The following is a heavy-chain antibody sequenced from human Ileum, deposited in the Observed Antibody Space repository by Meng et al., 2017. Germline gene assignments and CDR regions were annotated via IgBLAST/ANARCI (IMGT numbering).Heavy chain of an antibody. V-gene: IGHV4-31*03. CDR1: GGTLSSAGYY. Sequence: QGQLQESGPGLVKPSQTLALTCTASGGTLSSAGYYWSWIRQLPGKGLEWIGFIFYTGTTYYNPSLESRVTISVDTSKNQYYLKMNSVTAADTAVYYCARDVMGIRDGAVEDYWGQGTLVTVSS. J-gene: IGHJ4*02. D-gene: IGHD5-24*01. CDR2: IFYTGTT. CDR3: ARDVMGIRDGAVEDY.